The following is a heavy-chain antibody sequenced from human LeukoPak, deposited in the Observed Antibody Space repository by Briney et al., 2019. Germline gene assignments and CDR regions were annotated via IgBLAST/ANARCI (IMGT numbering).Heavy chain of an antibody. J-gene: IGHJ6*02. CDR2: IIPIFGIA. Sequence: SVKVSCKASGGTFSSYAISWVRQAPGQGLEWMGRIIPIFGIANYAQKFQGGVTITADKSTSTAYMELSSLRSEDTAVYHCARNAYGDYGPYYYGMDVWDQGTTVTVSS. CDR1: GGTFSSYA. CDR3: ARNAYGDYGPYYYGMDV. D-gene: IGHD4-17*01. V-gene: IGHV1-69*04.